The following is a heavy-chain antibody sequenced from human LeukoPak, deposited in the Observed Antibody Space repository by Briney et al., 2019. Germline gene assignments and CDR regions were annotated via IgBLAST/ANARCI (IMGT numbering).Heavy chain of an antibody. D-gene: IGHD3-10*01. CDR2: INLNGGST. CDR1: GFTFDDYG. V-gene: IGHV3-20*04. J-gene: IGHJ4*02. CDR3: AKDLPRDYFGSGSYLTSLTY. Sequence: GGSLRLSCAASGFTFDDYGMSWVRQAPGKGLEWVSGINLNGGSTGYADSVKGRFTISRDNAKNSLYLQMNSLRAEDTALYYCAKDLPRDYFGSGSYLTSLTYWGQGTLVTVSS.